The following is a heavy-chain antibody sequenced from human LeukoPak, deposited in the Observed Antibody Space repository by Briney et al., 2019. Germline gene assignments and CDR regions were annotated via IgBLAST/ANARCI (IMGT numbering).Heavy chain of an antibody. CDR1: GGSISSSTYY. Sequence: PSETLSLTCSVSGGSISSSTYYWGWIRQPPGKGLEWIGEINHSGITNYNPSLKSRLTISVDTSKNQFSLKLSSVTAADTAVYYCARDQAAGSVWGQGTLVAVSS. CDR3: ARDQAAGSV. V-gene: IGHV4-39*07. D-gene: IGHD6-19*01. J-gene: IGHJ4*02. CDR2: INHSGIT.